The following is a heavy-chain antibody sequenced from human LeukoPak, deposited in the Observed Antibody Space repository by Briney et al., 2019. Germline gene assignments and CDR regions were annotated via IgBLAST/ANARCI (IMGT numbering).Heavy chain of an antibody. CDR1: GFSFSSYA. CDR3: AKDGGQGADY. Sequence: PGGSLRLSCAASGFSFSSYAMSWVRQAPGKGLEWVSGISGSDGSTYYADSVKGRFTISRDNSKNTLYLQMNSLRAEDMAVYYCAKDGGQGADYWGQGPLVSVSS. J-gene: IGHJ4*02. D-gene: IGHD3-16*01. V-gene: IGHV3-23*01. CDR2: ISGSDGST.